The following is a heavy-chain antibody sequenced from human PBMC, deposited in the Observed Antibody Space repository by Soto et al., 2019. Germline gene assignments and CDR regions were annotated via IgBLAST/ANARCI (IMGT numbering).Heavy chain of an antibody. Sequence: PSETLSLTCTVSGGSISSSSYYWGWIRQPPGKGLEWIGSIYYSGSTYYNPSLKSRVTISVDTSKNQFSLKLSSVTAADTAVYYCARHVQLYGCNSYYYYGMDVCGKGTTVTVSS. CDR2: IYYSGST. V-gene: IGHV4-39*01. CDR3: ARHVQLYGCNSYYYYGMDV. J-gene: IGHJ6*04. CDR1: GGSISSSSYY. D-gene: IGHD4-17*01.